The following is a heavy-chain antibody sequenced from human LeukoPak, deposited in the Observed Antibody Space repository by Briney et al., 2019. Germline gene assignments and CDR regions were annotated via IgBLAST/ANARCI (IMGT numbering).Heavy chain of an antibody. CDR1: GGSFSRYY. Sequence: SETLSLTCAVYGGSFSRYYWNWIRQPPGKGLEWIGEINHSGSTNYNPSLKSRVTISIDTSKNQFSLKVNSVIAADTAVYYCARGDVDPYVFDIWGQGTMVTVSS. D-gene: IGHD3-10*02. J-gene: IGHJ3*02. CDR3: ARGDVDPYVFDI. V-gene: IGHV4-34*01. CDR2: INHSGST.